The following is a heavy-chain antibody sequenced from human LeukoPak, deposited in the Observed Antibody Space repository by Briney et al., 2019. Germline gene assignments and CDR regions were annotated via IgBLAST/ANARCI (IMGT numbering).Heavy chain of an antibody. CDR2: IIPILGGP. Sequence: SVKVSCKASGGTFSSYTISWVRQAPGQGLEWMGRIIPILGGPDYAQKFQGRVTITADMSTSTAYMELSSLRSEDTAVYYCARKGGLGTYGIFDYWGQGTLVTVSS. CDR1: GGTFSSYT. V-gene: IGHV1-69*02. D-gene: IGHD3-10*01. J-gene: IGHJ4*02. CDR3: ARKGGLGTYGIFDY.